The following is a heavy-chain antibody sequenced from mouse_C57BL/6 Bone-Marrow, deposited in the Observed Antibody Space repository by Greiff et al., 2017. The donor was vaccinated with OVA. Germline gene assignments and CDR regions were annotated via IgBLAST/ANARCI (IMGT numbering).Heavy chain of an antibody. Sequence: VQLQQPGAELVKPGASVKLSCKASGYTFTSYWMQWVKQRPGQGLEWIGEIDPSDSYTNYNQKFKGKATLTVDTSSSTAYMQLSSLTSEDSAVYYCAREGDYDYDGGVYYFDYWGQGTTLTVSS. CDR3: AREGDYDYDGGVYYFDY. D-gene: IGHD2-4*01. CDR1: GYTFTSYW. J-gene: IGHJ2*01. CDR2: IDPSDSYT. V-gene: IGHV1-50*01.